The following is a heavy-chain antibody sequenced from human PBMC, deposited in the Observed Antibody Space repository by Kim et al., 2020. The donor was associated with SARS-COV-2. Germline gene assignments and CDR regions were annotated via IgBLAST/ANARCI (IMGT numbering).Heavy chain of an antibody. V-gene: IGHV4-30-4*01. CDR1: GGSISSGDYC. CDR3: AEGGHCSGGSCYGDGAFDI. D-gene: IGHD2-15*01. CDR2: IYYSGST. Sequence: SETLSLTCTVSGGSISSGDYCWSWIRQPPGKGLEWIGYIYYSGSTYYNPSLKSRVTISVDTSKNQFSLKLSSVTAADTAVYYCAEGGHCSGGSCYGDGAFDIWGQGTMVTVSS. J-gene: IGHJ3*02.